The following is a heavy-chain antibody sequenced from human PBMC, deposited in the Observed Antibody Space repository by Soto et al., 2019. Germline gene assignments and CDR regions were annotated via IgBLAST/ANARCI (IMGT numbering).Heavy chain of an antibody. J-gene: IGHJ4*02. CDR1: GFSVTTRGGG. V-gene: IGHV2-5*02. CDR2: IYWDDDK. CDR3: AHDKWMGVTDY. Sequence: QITLKESGPTLVKPTQTLTLTCTFSGFSVTTRGGGVGWIRQAPGKALEWLALIYWDDDKRYSPSLKSRLTITKDTSREQVVLTMTNMDPVDTATYYCAHDKWMGVTDYWGQGILVTVSS. D-gene: IGHD3-10*01.